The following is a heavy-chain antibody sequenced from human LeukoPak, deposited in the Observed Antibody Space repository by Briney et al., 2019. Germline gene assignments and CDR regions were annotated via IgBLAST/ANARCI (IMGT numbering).Heavy chain of an antibody. D-gene: IGHD3-10*01. CDR2: IYYSGST. Sequence: SETLSLTCPVSGGSISSYYWSWIRQPPGKGLEWIGYIYYSGSTNYNPSLKSRVTISVDTSKNQFSLKLSSVTAADTAVYYCARGTPYYYGPVNYFDYWGQGTLVTVSS. CDR3: ARGTPYYYGPVNYFDY. CDR1: GGSISSYY. J-gene: IGHJ4*02. V-gene: IGHV4-59*01.